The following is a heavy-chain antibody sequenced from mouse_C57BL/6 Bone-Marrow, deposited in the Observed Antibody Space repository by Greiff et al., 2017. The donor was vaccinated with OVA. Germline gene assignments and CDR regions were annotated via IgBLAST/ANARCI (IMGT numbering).Heavy chain of an antibody. J-gene: IGHJ4*01. D-gene: IGHD2-4*01. CDR1: GYSFTGYF. V-gene: IGHV1-20*01. CDR2: INPYNGDT. CDR3: ARCMNTAGDYYAKDG. Sequence: EVQLQQSGPELVKPGDSVKISCKASGYSFTGYFMNWVMQSPGKSLEWIGRINPYNGDTFYNQKFKGKATLTVDKSSSTAHIELRSLTSEGSAVYYCARCMNTAGDYYAKDGWGQGTSVTVSS.